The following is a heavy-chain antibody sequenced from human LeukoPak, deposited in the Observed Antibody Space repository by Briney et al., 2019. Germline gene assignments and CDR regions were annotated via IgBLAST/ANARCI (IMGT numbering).Heavy chain of an antibody. CDR1: GFTFSSYS. D-gene: IGHD6-13*01. Sequence: PGGSLRLSCAASGFTFSSYSMSWVRQAPGKGLEWVANIKQDGSEKYYVDSVKGRFTISRDNAKNSLYLQMNSLRAEDTAVYYCMVLWQQLVPVIQWGQGTLVIVSS. CDR2: IKQDGSEK. V-gene: IGHV3-7*03. J-gene: IGHJ4*02. CDR3: MVLWQQLVPVIQ.